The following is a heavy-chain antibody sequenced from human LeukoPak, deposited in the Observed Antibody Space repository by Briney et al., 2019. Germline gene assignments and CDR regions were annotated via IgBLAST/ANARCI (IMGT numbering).Heavy chain of an antibody. V-gene: IGHV3-21*04. CDR1: GFTLNNYW. D-gene: IGHD1-26*01. J-gene: IGHJ6*02. Sequence: GGSLRLSCAASGFTLNNYWMNWVRQAPGKGLEWVSSISSSSGYIYYADSVKGRFTVSRDNAKNSLYLQMSSLRAEDTAVYYCTRQVDSGSYDYYGMDVWGQGTTVTVSS. CDR3: TRQVDSGSYDYYGMDV. CDR2: ISSSSGYI.